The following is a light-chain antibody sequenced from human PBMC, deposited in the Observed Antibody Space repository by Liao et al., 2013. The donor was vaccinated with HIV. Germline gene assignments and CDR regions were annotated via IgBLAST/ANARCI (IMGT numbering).Light chain of an antibody. CDR1: KLWDKN. CDR3: QAWDGSTARV. Sequence: SYDVTQPPSVSVSPGQTASITCSGDKLWDKNVCWYQQKPGQSPVLVIYQDRKRPSGIPERFSGSNSGNTATLTISGTQAMDEADYYCQAWDGSTARVFGGGTKLTVL. J-gene: IGLJ3*02. V-gene: IGLV3-1*01. CDR2: QDR.